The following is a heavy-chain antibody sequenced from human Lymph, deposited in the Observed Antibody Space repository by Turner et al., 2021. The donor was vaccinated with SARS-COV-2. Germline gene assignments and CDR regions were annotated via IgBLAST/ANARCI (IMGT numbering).Heavy chain of an antibody. CDR1: GFPFSSYE. D-gene: IGHD2-21*02. CDR3: AREPLVVVTAGFDY. Sequence: EVQLVESGGGLVQPGGSLRLSCSASGFPFSSYEMNWVRQAPGKGLEWVSYISSSGSTIYYADSVKGRFTISRDNAKNSLYLQMNSLRAEDTAIYYCAREPLVVVTAGFDYWGQGTLVTVSS. J-gene: IGHJ4*02. CDR2: ISSSGSTI. V-gene: IGHV3-48*03.